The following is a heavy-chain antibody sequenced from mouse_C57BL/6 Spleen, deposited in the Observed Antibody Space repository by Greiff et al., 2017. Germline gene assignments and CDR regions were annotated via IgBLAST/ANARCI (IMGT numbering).Heavy chain of an antibody. CDR2: IWGVGST. D-gene: IGHD2-4*01. CDR1: GFSLTSYG. J-gene: IGHJ1*03. Sequence: VHLVESGPGLVAPSQSLSITCTVSGFSLTSYGVDWVRQSPGKGLEWLGVIWGVGSTNYNSALKSRLSISKDNTKSQVFLKMNSLQTDDTAMYYCARSGYDYADWYFDVGGTGTTVTVSS. V-gene: IGHV2-6*01. CDR3: ARSGYDYADWYFDV.